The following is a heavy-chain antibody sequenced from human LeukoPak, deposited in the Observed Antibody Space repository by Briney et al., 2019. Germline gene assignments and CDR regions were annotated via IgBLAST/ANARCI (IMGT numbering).Heavy chain of an antibody. D-gene: IGHD3-3*01. CDR2: TYYCGST. J-gene: IGHJ4*02. CDR1: GASISSVGYY. Sequence: PSQTLSLTCTVSGASISSVGYYWSWIRQHPGKGLEWIGYTYYCGSTNYNPSLKSRVTISVDTSKNQFSLKLTSVTAADTAVYYCARGVPEYYDFWSGYFYYFDYWGQGTLVTVSS. V-gene: IGHV4-31*03. CDR3: ARGVPEYYDFWSGYFYYFDY.